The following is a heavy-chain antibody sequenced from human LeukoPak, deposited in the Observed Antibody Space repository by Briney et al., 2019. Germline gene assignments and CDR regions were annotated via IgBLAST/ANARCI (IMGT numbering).Heavy chain of an antibody. D-gene: IGHD3-22*01. CDR1: GGTFSSYA. CDR2: IIPIFGTA. V-gene: IGHV1-69*13. J-gene: IGHJ4*02. Sequence: WASVKVSCKASGGTFSSYAISWVRQAPGQGLEWMGGIIPIFGTANYAQKFQGRVTITADESTSTAYMELSSLRSEDTAVYYCARDRHYYDSSGYGETYYFDYWGQGTLVTVSS. CDR3: ARDRHYYDSSGYGETYYFDY.